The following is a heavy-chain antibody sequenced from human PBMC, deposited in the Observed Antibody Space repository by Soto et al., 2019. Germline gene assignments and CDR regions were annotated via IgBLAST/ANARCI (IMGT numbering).Heavy chain of an antibody. D-gene: IGHD3-22*01. CDR2: IYSGDSDT. CDR3: ERHIYDYDRGRNLKYYFDS. Sequence: GESLKISCKGSGYSFTSYLIGWVRQMPGKGLELLGIIYSGDSDTRYIPSFQGQVTISVHKSITHVFLQWSSLRDSDTAMYXCERHIYDYDRGRNLKYYFDSWSQGTRVTVSS. J-gene: IGHJ4*02. CDR1: GYSFTSYL. V-gene: IGHV5-51*01.